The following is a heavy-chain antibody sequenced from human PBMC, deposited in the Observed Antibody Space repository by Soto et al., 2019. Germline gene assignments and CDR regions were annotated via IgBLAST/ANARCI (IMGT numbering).Heavy chain of an antibody. CDR3: ARESGGATATLYYYYFYMDV. J-gene: IGHJ6*03. D-gene: IGHD5-12*01. Sequence: QVQLVQSGAEVKKPGASVTVSCKASGYTFSDYYLHWVRQAPGQGPEWMGWINPNGGGTKYGQKFRGRVTMTRDTSVRTAFMELNSLKSDATAVYYCARESGGATATLYYYYFYMDVWGKGTTVTVSS. CDR1: GYTFSDYY. V-gene: IGHV1-2*02. CDR2: INPNGGGT.